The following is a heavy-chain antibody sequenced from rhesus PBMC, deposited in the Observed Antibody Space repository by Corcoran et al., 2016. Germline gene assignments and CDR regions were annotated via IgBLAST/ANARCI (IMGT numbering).Heavy chain of an antibody. CDR3: ARRRVGTTDIDY. CDR1: GVSTSGYFY. V-gene: IGHV4-143*01. J-gene: IGHJ4*01. Sequence: QVLLQESGPGLVKPSETLSLTCTVSGVSTSGYFYWTWIRQPPGKGLEWIGGIYGNSASTYYNPSLKSRVTISTDTSKNQFSLNLSSVTAADTAMYYCARRRVGTTDIDYWGQGVLVTVSS. D-gene: IGHD1-44*01. CDR2: IYGNSAST.